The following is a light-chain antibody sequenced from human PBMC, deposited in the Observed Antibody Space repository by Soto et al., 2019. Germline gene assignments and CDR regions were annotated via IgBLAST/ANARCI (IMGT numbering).Light chain of an antibody. J-gene: IGKJ2*01. Sequence: EIVLTQSPGTLSFSPGERATLSCRASQSVSSSYLAWYQQKPGQAPRLLIYGASSRATGIPDRFSGSGSGTDFTLTISRLEPEDFAVYYCQQYGSTPPTFSQGTKLEIK. CDR1: QSVSSSY. V-gene: IGKV3-20*01. CDR3: QQYGSTPPT. CDR2: GAS.